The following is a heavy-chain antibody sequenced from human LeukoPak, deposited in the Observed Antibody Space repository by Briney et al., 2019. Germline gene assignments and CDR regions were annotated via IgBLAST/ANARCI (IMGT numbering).Heavy chain of an antibody. CDR1: VFTVSSNY. J-gene: IGHJ3*02. Sequence: GGSLRLSCAASVFTVSSNYMSWVRQAPGKGLEWVSVIYSGGSTYYADSVKGRFTISRDNSKNTLYLQMNSLRAEDTAVYYCARSSSWSRDAFDIWGQGTMVTVSS. V-gene: IGHV3-66*02. D-gene: IGHD6-13*01. CDR2: IYSGGST. CDR3: ARSSSWSRDAFDI.